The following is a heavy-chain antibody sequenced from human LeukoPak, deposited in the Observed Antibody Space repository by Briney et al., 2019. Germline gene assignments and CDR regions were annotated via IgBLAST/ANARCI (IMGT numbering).Heavy chain of an antibody. J-gene: IGHJ4*02. V-gene: IGHV3-74*03. CDR1: GFAFSSYG. CDR2: INGDGSYT. Sequence: GGSLRLSCAASGFAFSSYGMHWVRQVPGKGLVWLSRINGDGSYTKYADSVKGRFTISRDNAQNTLFLQMNSLSAEDTAVYFCARDKSEYDSSGRGDYWGQGTLVTVSS. D-gene: IGHD3-22*01. CDR3: ARDKSEYDSSGRGDY.